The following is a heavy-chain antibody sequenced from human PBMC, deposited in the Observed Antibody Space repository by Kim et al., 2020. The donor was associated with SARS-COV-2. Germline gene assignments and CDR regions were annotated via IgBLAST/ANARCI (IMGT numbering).Heavy chain of an antibody. D-gene: IGHD1-26*01. CDR2: INAGNGNT. V-gene: IGHV1-3*01. CDR3: ATLPRDIVGAYALDY. J-gene: IGHJ4*02. Sequence: ASVKVSCKASGYTFTSYAMHWVRQAPGQRLEWMGWINAGNGNTKYSQKFQGRVTITRDTSASTAYMELSSLRSEDTAVYYCATLPRDIVGAYALDYWGQGTLVTVSS. CDR1: GYTFTSYA.